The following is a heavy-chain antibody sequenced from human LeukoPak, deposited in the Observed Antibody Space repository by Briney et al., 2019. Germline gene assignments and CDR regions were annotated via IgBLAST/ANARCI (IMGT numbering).Heavy chain of an antibody. V-gene: IGHV3-74*01. J-gene: IGHJ4*02. Sequence: PGGSLRLSCAASGFTFSNHWMHWVRQAPGKGLVWVSHIDFDESSTNYADSVKGRFTISRDNAKNTLYLQMNSLRAEDTAMYFCAREIGNSGIYWGFDQWGQGTLVTVSS. CDR3: AREIGNSGIYWGFDQ. CDR1: GFTFSNHW. CDR2: IDFDESST. D-gene: IGHD1-26*01.